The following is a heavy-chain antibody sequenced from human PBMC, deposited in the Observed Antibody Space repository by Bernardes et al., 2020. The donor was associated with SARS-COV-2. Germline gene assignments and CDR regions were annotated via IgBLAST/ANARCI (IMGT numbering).Heavy chain of an antibody. V-gene: IGHV3-64D*08. D-gene: IGHD4-17*01. CDR2: ISYNGGST. CDR3: VKDGSGTYGYWYFDH. J-gene: IGHJ2*01. CDR1: GFTFSTYS. Sequence: GGSLRLSCSASGFTFSTYSMHWVRQAPGKGLEYVSGISYNGGSTYYADPVKGRFTISRDNSKNTLYLQMSRLRAEDTAVYSCVKDGSGTYGYWYFDHWGRGTLVTVSS.